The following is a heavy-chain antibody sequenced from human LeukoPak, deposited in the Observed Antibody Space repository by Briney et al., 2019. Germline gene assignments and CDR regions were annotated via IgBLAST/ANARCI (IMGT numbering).Heavy chain of an antibody. Sequence: GGSLRLSCAASGFTFSGSAMHWVRQAPGKGLEWVGRIRSKANSYATAYAASVKGRFTISRDDSKNTAYLQMNSLKTEDTAVYDCTRPLPRIAVAVPGYWGQGTLVTVSS. D-gene: IGHD6-19*01. CDR2: IRSKANSYAT. CDR1: GFTFSGSA. CDR3: TRPLPRIAVAVPGY. J-gene: IGHJ4*02. V-gene: IGHV3-73*01.